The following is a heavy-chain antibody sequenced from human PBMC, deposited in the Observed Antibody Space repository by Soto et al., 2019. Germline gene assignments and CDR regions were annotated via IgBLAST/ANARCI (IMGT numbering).Heavy chain of an antibody. D-gene: IGHD4-17*01. CDR2: IYWDDVK. J-gene: IGHJ4*02. CDR3: AHKGSGDYVLDY. V-gene: IGHV2-5*02. Sequence: QITLKESGPTLVKPTQTLTLTCTLSGFSLSTSGVGVGGIRQSPGKALEWLAVIYWDDVKHYSPSLERRLTITKDTSESEVVLTMTNMDPVDTATYYCAHKGSGDYVLDYWGQGILVTVSS. CDR1: GFSLSTSGVG.